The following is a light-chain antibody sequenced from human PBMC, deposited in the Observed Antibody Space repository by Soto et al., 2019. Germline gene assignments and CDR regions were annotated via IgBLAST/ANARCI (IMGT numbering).Light chain of an antibody. Sequence: QSVLTQPPSVSAAPGQKVTISCSGSSSNIGNNYVSWHHQLPGTAPKLLIYENTQRPSGIPDRFSASKSGTSATLGIAGLQTGDEADYYCASWDYSLSAVIFGGGTKLTVL. V-gene: IGLV1-51*02. CDR1: SSNIGNNY. CDR3: ASWDYSLSAVI. J-gene: IGLJ2*01. CDR2: ENT.